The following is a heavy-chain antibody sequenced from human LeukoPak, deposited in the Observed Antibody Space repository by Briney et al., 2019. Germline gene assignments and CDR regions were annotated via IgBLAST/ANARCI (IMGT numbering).Heavy chain of an antibody. CDR1: GGSISSSSYY. CDR3: ARSGSSGWYTYYFDY. J-gene: IGHJ4*02. V-gene: IGHV4-39*01. D-gene: IGHD6-19*01. Sequence: PSETLSLTCTVSGGSISSSSYYWGWIRQPPGKGMEWIGSIYYSGSTYYNPSLKSRVTISVDTSKNQFSLKLSSVTAADTAVYYCARSGSSGWYTYYFDYWGQGTLVTVSS. CDR2: IYYSGST.